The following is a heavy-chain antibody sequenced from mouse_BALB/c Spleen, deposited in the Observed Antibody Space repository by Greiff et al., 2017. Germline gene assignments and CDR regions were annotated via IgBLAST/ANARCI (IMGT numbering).Heavy chain of an antibody. CDR1: GYTFTSYW. CDR2: INPSNGRT. CDR3: ARGLRPYAMDY. J-gene: IGHJ4*01. D-gene: IGHD1-2*01. Sequence: QVQLKQPGAELVKPGASVKLSCKASGYTFTSYWMHWVKQRPGQGLEWIGEINPSNGRTNYNEKFKSKATLTVDKSSSTAYMQLSSLTSEDSAVYYCARGLRPYAMDYWGQGTSVTVSS. V-gene: IGHV1S81*02.